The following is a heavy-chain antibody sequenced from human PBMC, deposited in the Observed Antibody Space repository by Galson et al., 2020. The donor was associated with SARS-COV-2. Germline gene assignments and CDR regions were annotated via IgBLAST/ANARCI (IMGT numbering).Heavy chain of an antibody. Sequence: GESLKISCAASGFTFSSYGMHWVRQAPGKGLEWVAVIWYDGSNKYYADSVKGRFTISRDNSKNTLYLQMNSLRAEDTAVYYCARDRSEGLLWFGGLSTYFDYWGQGTLVTVSS. CDR2: IWYDGSNK. V-gene: IGHV3-33*01. J-gene: IGHJ4*02. CDR3: ARDRSEGLLWFGGLSTYFDY. D-gene: IGHD3-10*01. CDR1: GFTFSSYG.